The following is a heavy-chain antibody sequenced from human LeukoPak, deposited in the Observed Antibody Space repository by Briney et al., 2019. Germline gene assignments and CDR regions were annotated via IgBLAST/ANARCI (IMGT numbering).Heavy chain of an antibody. V-gene: IGHV3-7*01. CDR3: ARDKVVAARHYYYYGMDV. Sequence: SGGPLRLSCAASGFTFSSCWMTWVRQAPGKGLEWVANIKQDGNEKYYVDSVKGRFTISRDNAKNSLYLQMNSLRAEDTAVYYCARDKVVAARHYYYYGMDVWGQGTTVTVSS. CDR1: GFTFSSCW. CDR2: IKQDGNEK. D-gene: IGHD6-6*01. J-gene: IGHJ6*02.